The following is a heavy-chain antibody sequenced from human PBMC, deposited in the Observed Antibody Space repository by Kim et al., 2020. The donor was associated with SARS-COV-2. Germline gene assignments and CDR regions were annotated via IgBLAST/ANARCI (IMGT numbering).Heavy chain of an antibody. V-gene: IGHV4-59*08. D-gene: IGHD3-10*01. J-gene: IGHJ4*02. CDR2: IYYSGST. CDR3: ARHGVLWPFDY. Sequence: SETLSLTCTVSGGSISSYYWSWIRQPPGKGLEWIGYIYYSGSTNYNPSLKSRVTISVDTSKNQFSLKLSSVTAADTAVYYCARHGVLWPFDYCGQGTLVTVSS. CDR1: GGSISSYY.